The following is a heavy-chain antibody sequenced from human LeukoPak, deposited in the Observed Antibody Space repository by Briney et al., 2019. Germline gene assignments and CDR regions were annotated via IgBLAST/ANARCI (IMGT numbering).Heavy chain of an antibody. Sequence: SVKVSCKASGGTFSSYAISWVRQAPGQGLEWMGGIIPIFGTANYAQKFQGRVTITADESTSTAYMELSRLRSDDTAVYYCASTYSSSSHYMDVWGKGTTVTVSS. CDR1: GGTFSSYA. V-gene: IGHV1-69*13. CDR3: ASTYSSSSHYMDV. D-gene: IGHD6-6*01. CDR2: IIPIFGTA. J-gene: IGHJ6*03.